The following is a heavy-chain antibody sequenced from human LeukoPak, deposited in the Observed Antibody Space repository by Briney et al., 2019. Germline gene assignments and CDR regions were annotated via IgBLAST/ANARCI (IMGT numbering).Heavy chain of an antibody. CDR3: ARRSVDTVVDY. Sequence: GESLKTSCKASGYSFTSYWIGWVRQMPGKGLEWMGIIYPSDSDTRYSPSFQGQVTISADKSISTAYLQWSSLKASDTAMYYCARRSVDTVVDYWGQGTLVTVSS. D-gene: IGHD5-18*01. CDR1: GYSFTSYW. V-gene: IGHV5-51*01. J-gene: IGHJ4*02. CDR2: IYPSDSDT.